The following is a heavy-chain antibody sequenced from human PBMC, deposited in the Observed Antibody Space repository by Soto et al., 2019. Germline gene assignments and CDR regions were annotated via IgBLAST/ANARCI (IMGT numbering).Heavy chain of an antibody. V-gene: IGHV3-23*01. CDR2: ISSSGKNT. CDR1: GFTFSSYV. Sequence: EVQVLESGGGLVQPGGSLRLSCAASGFTFSSYVMTWVRQAPGKGLEWVSSISSSGKNTYYVDSVKGRFTISRDNSKNTMYLQMTSLTAEDTALYYCARRGPTRSPDVYYFMDVWGKGATVTVSS. D-gene: IGHD3-10*01. J-gene: IGHJ6*03. CDR3: ARRGPTRSPDVYYFMDV.